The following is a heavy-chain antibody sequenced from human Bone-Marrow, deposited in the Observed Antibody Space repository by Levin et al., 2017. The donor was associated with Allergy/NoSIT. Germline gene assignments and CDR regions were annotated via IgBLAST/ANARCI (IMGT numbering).Heavy chain of an antibody. D-gene: IGHD3-10*01. CDR1: GGSISSSYY. CDR2: ISYSGST. Sequence: SETLSLTCSVSGGSISSSYYWGWIRQPPGEGLEWIGSISYSGSTYYSPSLKSRVTISIDTSNNQFSLKLSSVTAADTAVYYCARRASGRGFNWGQGTLVTVSS. CDR3: ARRASGRGFN. V-gene: IGHV4-39*01. J-gene: IGHJ4*02.